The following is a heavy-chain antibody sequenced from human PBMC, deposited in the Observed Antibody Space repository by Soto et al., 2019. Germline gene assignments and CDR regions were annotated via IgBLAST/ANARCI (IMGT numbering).Heavy chain of an antibody. J-gene: IGHJ4*02. CDR1: GGSISSYY. V-gene: IGHV4-59*08. Sequence: SETLSLTCTVSGGSISSYYWSLIRQPPGKGLEWIGYIYYSGSTNYNPSLKSRVTISVDTSKNQFSLKLSSVTAADTAVYYCARRWGRTFDSWGQGTLVTVSS. CDR2: IYYSGST. D-gene: IGHD7-27*01. CDR3: ARRWGRTFDS.